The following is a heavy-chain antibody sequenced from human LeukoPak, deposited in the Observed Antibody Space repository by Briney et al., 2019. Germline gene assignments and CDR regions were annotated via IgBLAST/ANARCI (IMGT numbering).Heavy chain of an antibody. J-gene: IGHJ4*02. V-gene: IGHV4-30-2*01. CDR3: ARNDDYGGPFDY. CDR1: GGSISSGGYS. D-gene: IGHD4-23*01. Sequence: TLSLTCAVCGGSISSGGYSWSWIPQPPGKGLEWIGYIYHSGSTYYNPSLKSRVTISVDRSKNQFSLKLSSVAAADTAVYYCARNDDYGGPFDYWGQGTLVTVSS. CDR2: IYHSGST.